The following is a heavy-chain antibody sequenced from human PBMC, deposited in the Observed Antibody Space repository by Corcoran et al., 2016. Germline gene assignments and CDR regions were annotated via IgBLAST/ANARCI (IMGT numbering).Heavy chain of an antibody. V-gene: IGHV6-1*01. CDR1: GDSVSSNSAA. Sequence: QVQLQQSGPGLVKPSQTLSLTCAISGDSVSSNSAAWNWIRQSPSRGLEWLGRTYYRSKWYNDYAVSVKSRITINPDTSKNQFSLQLNSVTPEDTAVYYCARDLEYCSGGSCLGYVDYWGQGTLVTVSS. CDR3: ARDLEYCSGGSCLGYVDY. CDR2: TYYRSKWYN. D-gene: IGHD2-15*01. J-gene: IGHJ4*02.